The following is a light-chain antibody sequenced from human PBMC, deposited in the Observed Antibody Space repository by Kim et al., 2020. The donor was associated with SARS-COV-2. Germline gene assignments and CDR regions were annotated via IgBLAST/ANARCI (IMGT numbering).Light chain of an antibody. CDR3: QSYEV. CDR2: EDD. V-gene: IGLV6-57*03. J-gene: IGLJ2*01. CDR1: TGSIVSKY. Sequence: EAPGKEVTIPCTRTTGSIVSKYGQWYQQRPDSVPTTVIYEDDRRPSGVPDRFSGSIDISSNTASLTISGLKTEDEADYYCQSYEVFGGGTQLTVL.